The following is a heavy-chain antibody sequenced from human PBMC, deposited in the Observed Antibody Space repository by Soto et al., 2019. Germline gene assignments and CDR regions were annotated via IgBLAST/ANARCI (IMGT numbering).Heavy chain of an antibody. D-gene: IGHD6-6*01. J-gene: IGHJ6*02. CDR1: GYTFTSYA. Sequence: ASVKVSCKASGYTFTSYAMHWVRQAPGQRLEWMGWINAGNGNTKYSQKFQGRVTITRDTSASTAYMELSSLRSEDTAVYYCARDRRQQLVLPSYGMDVWGQGTTVTVSS. CDR3: ARDRRQQLVLPSYGMDV. CDR2: INAGNGNT. V-gene: IGHV1-3*01.